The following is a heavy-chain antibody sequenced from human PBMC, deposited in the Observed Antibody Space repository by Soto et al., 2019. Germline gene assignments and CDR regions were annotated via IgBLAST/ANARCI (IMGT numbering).Heavy chain of an antibody. CDR2: ITPMFGTA. Sequence: QVQLVQSGAEVKKYGSSVKVSCKASGGTFRRYAISWVRQAPGQGLEWMGGITPMFGTANYAQKFQGRVTITADESTSTAYMGLSSLRSDDTAVYYCAQTLGLAVAGPGRFDLWGRGTLVTVSS. J-gene: IGHJ2*01. D-gene: IGHD6-19*01. CDR3: AQTLGLAVAGPGRFDL. CDR1: GGTFRRYA. V-gene: IGHV1-69*12.